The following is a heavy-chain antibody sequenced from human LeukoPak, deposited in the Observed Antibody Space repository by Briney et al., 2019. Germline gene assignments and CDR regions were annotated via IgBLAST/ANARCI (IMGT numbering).Heavy chain of an antibody. J-gene: IGHJ4*02. CDR3: ARDTSRYYYDISGYYPDY. CDR1: RFTFSNFA. CDR2: ISGSGGST. Sequence: GGSLRLSCAASRFTFSNFAMSWVRQAPGKGLEWVSAISGSGGSTYYADSVKGRFTISRDNSKNTLYLQMNSLRAEDTAVYYCARDTSRYYYDISGYYPDYWGQGTLVTVSS. D-gene: IGHD3-22*01. V-gene: IGHV3-23*01.